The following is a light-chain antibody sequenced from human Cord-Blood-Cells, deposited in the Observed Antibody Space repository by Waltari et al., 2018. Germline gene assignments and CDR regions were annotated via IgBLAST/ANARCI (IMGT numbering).Light chain of an antibody. CDR3: QQYYSYPLT. CDR1: QCISSY. Sequence: AIRMTQSPSSFSASTGDRVTITCRASQCISSYLAWYQQKPGKAPKLLIYAASTLQSGVPSRLSGSESGTDFTRTLSCLQSEDFATAYCQQYYSYPLTFGPGTKVDI. CDR2: AAS. J-gene: IGKJ3*01. V-gene: IGKV1-8*01.